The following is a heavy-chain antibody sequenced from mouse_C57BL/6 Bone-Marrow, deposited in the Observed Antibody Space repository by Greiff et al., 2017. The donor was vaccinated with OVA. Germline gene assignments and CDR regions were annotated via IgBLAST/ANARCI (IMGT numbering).Heavy chain of an antibody. D-gene: IGHD3-3*01. Sequence: ESGPGLVKPSQSLSLTCSVTGYSITSGYYWNWIRQFPGNKLEWMGYISYDGSNKYNPSLKNRISITRDTSKNQFFLKLNSVTTEDTATYYCARGGPLGYFDVWGTGTTVTVSS. CDR2: ISYDGSN. CDR1: GYSITSGYY. J-gene: IGHJ1*03. CDR3: ARGGPLGYFDV. V-gene: IGHV3-6*01.